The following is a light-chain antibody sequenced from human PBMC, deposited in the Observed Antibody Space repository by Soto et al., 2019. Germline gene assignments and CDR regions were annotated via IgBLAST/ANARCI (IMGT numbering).Light chain of an antibody. J-gene: IGKJ1*01. CDR1: QTINNN. CDR3: QQYNNWPQT. V-gene: IGKV3-15*01. Sequence: EIVLTQSPGTLSLSPGARVTLSCRASQTINNNVAWYQLKDGQVPRLLIYGASTRAADVPARFSGGGSGTEFTLTISSLQSEDFAEYHCQQYNNWPQTFGQGTKVDIK. CDR2: GAS.